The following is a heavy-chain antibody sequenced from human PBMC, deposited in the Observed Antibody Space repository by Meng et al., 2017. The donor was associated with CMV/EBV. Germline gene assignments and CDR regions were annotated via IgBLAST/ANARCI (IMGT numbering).Heavy chain of an antibody. CDR1: GGTFSSYA. Sequence: CKASGGTFSSYAISWVRQAPGQGLEWMGGIIPIFGTANYAQKFQGRVTITTDESTSTAYMELSSLRSEDTAVYYCARGDGNSPKGQHWGQGTLVTVSS. V-gene: IGHV1-69*05. J-gene: IGHJ1*01. CDR3: ARGDGNSPKGQH. D-gene: IGHD4-23*01. CDR2: IIPIFGTA.